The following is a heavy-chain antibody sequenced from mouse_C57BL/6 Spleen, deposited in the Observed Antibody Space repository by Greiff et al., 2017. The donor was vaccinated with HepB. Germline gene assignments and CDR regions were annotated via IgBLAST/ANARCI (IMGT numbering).Heavy chain of an antibody. Sequence: DVKLQESGPGLVKPSQSLSLTCSVTGYSITSGYYWNWIRQFPGNKLEWMGYLSYDGSNNYNPSLKNRISITRDTSNNQFFLKLNSVTTEDTATYYCARDEGDYDYDPFAYWGQGTLVTVSA. CDR2: LSYDGSN. D-gene: IGHD2-4*01. CDR1: GYSITSGYY. CDR3: ARDEGDYDYDPFAY. J-gene: IGHJ3*01. V-gene: IGHV3-6*01.